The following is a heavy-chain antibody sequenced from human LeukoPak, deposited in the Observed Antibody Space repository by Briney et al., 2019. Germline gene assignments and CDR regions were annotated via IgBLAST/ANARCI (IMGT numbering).Heavy chain of an antibody. Sequence: PGGSLRLSCAASGFTFTSYWMSWVRQAPGQGLEWVAYIKQDGSETYYVDSVKGRVAMSRDNAKNSLYLQMNSLRADDTAVYYCAREVLYMLAAPDDWGEGTLVTVSA. CDR1: GFTFTSYW. V-gene: IGHV3-7*01. CDR3: AREVLYMLAAPDD. J-gene: IGHJ4*02. D-gene: IGHD2-15*01. CDR2: IKQDGSET.